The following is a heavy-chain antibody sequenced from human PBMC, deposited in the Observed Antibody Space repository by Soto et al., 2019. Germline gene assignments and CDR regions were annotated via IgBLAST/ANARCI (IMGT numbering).Heavy chain of an antibody. CDR2: MSGSSSTT. D-gene: IGHD1-7*01. Sequence: ESLLLSCATSGLTFSNYAMSWVRQAPGGGLEWVSSMSGSSSTTYYADSVRGRFTISRDRSKNTLYLQMSSLRAEDTALYYCAKNQERELPRVIDFWGQGTLVTVSS. V-gene: IGHV3-23*01. CDR1: GLTFSNYA. CDR3: AKNQERELPRVIDF. J-gene: IGHJ4*02.